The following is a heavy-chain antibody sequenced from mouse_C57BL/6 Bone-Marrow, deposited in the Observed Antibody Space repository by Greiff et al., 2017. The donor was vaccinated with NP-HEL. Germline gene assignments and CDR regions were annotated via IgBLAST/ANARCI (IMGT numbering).Heavy chain of an antibody. V-gene: IGHV1-61*01. CDR2: IYPSDSET. J-gene: IGHJ4*01. Sequence: QVQLQQPGAELVRPGSSVKLSCKASGYTFTGYWMDWVKQRPGQGLEWIGNIYPSDSETHYNQKFKDKATLTVDKSSSTAYMQLSSLTSEDSAVYYCARRRAEITTVVECYAMDYWGQGTSVTVSS. D-gene: IGHD1-1*01. CDR3: ARRRAEITTVVECYAMDY. CDR1: GYTFTGYW.